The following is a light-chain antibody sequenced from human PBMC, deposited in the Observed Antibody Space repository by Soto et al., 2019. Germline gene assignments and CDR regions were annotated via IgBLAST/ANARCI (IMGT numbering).Light chain of an antibody. Sequence: QSALTQPASVSGSPGQSITISCTGSSSDVGGYNYVSWYQQHPGKAPKLMIYDVTNRPLGVSNRFSGSKSGNTASLTISGLQAEDEADYFCSSYTSSTTIVFGTGTKLTVL. V-gene: IGLV2-14*01. CDR2: DVT. J-gene: IGLJ1*01. CDR1: SSDVGGYNY. CDR3: SSYTSSTTIV.